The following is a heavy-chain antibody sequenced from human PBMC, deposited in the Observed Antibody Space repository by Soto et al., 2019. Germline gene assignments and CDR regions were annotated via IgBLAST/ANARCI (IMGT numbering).Heavy chain of an antibody. CDR1: GFTFSNYA. J-gene: IGHJ2*01. D-gene: IGHD2-21*01. Sequence: EVQLLESGGDSVQPGGSVRLSCAGSGFTFSNYAMNWVRQAPRKGLEWVSTISGGGDATFFADSVRGRFTFSRDNSKNTVTLQMNSLGVDDTAVYYCARKVVGSTSRPDYWYFDLWGRGTLVTVSS. CDR2: ISGGGDAT. V-gene: IGHV3-23*01. CDR3: ARKVVGSTSRPDYWYFDL.